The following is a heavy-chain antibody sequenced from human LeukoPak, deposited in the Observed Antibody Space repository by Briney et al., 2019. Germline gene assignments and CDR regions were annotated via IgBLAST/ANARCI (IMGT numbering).Heavy chain of an antibody. V-gene: IGHV3-23*01. D-gene: IGHD3-10*01. CDR3: AREYGSGSSPLDY. J-gene: IGHJ4*02. Sequence: GGSLRLSCAASGFTFSSYAMSWVRQAPGKGLEWVSAISGSGGSTYYADSVKGRFTISRDNAKNSLYLQMNSLRAEDTAVYYCAREYGSGSSPLDYWGQGTLVTVSS. CDR1: GFTFSSYA. CDR2: ISGSGGST.